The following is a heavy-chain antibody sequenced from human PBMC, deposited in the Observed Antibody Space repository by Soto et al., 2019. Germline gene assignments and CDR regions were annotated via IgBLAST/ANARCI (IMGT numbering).Heavy chain of an antibody. V-gene: IGHV1-69*13. Sequence: GASVKVSCQASGGTFSSYAISWVRQAPGQGLEWMGGIILIFGTANYAQKFQGRVTITADESTRTAYMELSSLRSEDTAVYLCARDPYYDSSGYYSFDYWGQGTLVPV. CDR1: GGTFSSYA. CDR2: IILIFGTA. J-gene: IGHJ4*02. D-gene: IGHD3-22*01. CDR3: ARDPYYDSSGYYSFDY.